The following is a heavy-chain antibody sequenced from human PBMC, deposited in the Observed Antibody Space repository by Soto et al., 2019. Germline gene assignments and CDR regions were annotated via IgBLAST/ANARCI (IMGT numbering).Heavy chain of an antibody. J-gene: IGHJ4*02. CDR1: GGSISSGDYY. V-gene: IGHV4-30-4*01. CDR2: IYYSGST. D-gene: IGHD3-16*01. Sequence: SETLSLTCTVSGGSISSGDYYWSWIRQPPGKGLEWIGYIYYSGSTYYNPSLKGRVTISVDTSKNQFSLKLSSVTAADTAVYYCARDHWSRLFGVGYWGQGTLVTVSS. CDR3: ARDHWSRLFGVGY.